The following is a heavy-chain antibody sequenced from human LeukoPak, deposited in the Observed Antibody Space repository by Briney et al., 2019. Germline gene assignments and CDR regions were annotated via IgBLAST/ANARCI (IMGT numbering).Heavy chain of an antibody. D-gene: IGHD4-23*01. J-gene: IGHJ4*02. CDR2: INHSGST. V-gene: IGHV4-34*01. CDR1: GGSFCGYY. Sequence: SETLSLACAVYGGSFCGYYWSWIRQPPGKGLEWIGEINHSGSTNYNPSLKSRVTISVDTSKNQFSLKLSSVTAADTAVYYCAANSSGRWGQGTLVTVSS. CDR3: AANSSGR.